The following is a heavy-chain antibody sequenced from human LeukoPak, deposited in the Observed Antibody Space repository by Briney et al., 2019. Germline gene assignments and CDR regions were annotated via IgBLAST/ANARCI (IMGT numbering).Heavy chain of an antibody. J-gene: IGHJ1*01. D-gene: IGHD6-13*01. V-gene: IGHV3-48*03. CDR1: GFTFSSYE. CDR2: ISNSGDST. Sequence: PGESLRLSCAASGFTFSSYEKNWVRRSPGQGQEWVSHISNSGDSTYYADSVKGRFTISRDNAKNSLYLQMNSLRAADTAVYYCARLAAPGTGQYFQHWGQGTLVTVS. CDR3: ARLAAPGTGQYFQH.